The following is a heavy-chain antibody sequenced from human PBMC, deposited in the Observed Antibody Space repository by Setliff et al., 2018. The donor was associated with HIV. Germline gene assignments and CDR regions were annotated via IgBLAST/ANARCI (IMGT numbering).Heavy chain of an antibody. CDR3: ARIDPGKFWSLDC. CDR2: SGDT. J-gene: IGHJ4*02. D-gene: IGHD1-1*01. Sequence: SETLSLTCTVSGGSISSYYWSWIRQPAGKDMEWIGRSGDTIYNPSLESRVTISVETSRNQFSLRLSSVTAADTAVYYCARIDPGKFWSLDCWGRGTLVTVSS. CDR1: GGSISSYY. V-gene: IGHV4-4*07.